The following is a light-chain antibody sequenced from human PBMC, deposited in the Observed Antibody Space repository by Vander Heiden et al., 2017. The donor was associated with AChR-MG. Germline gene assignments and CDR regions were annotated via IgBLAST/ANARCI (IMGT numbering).Light chain of an antibody. J-gene: IGKJ1*01. Sequence: DIVLTQSPDSLAVSLGERANISCKSSQSVLYSSNNKNYLAWYQQKPGQPPKLLISWASTRKSGVPDRFSGSGSGTDFTLTISSLQAADVAVYYCQQYYGTPPTFGQGTKVEIK. V-gene: IGKV4-1*01. CDR3: QQYYGTPPT. CDR2: WAS. CDR1: QSVLYSSNNKNY.